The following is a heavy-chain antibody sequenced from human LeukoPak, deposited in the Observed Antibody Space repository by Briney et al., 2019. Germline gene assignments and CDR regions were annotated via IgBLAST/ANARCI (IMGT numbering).Heavy chain of an antibody. CDR1: GGSFSGYY. Sequence: SETLSLTCAVYGGSFSGYYWSWIRQPPGKGLEWIGEINHSGSTNYNPSLKSRVTISVDTSKAQFSLKLSSVTAADTAVYYCARSRLHPIIFDYWGQGTLVTVSS. D-gene: IGHD5-24*01. CDR2: INHSGST. V-gene: IGHV4-34*01. CDR3: ARSRLHPIIFDY. J-gene: IGHJ4*02.